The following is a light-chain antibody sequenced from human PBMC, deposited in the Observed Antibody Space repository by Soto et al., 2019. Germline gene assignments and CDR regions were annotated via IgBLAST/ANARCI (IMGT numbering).Light chain of an antibody. CDR3: QQYSNWPRT. CDR2: GAS. V-gene: IGKV3-15*01. Sequence: EIVVTQSPATLSVSPGERATLSCMAGQSVSTNLAWYQQKPGRAPRLLIYGASTRATGIPARFSGSGSGTEFTLTISSLQSEDFAVYHCQQYSNWPRTFGQGTKVEV. J-gene: IGKJ1*01. CDR1: QSVSTN.